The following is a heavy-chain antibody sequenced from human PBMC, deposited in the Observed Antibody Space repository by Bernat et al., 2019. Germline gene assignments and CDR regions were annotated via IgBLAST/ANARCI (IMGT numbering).Heavy chain of an antibody. CDR1: GFTFSSYG. V-gene: IGHV3-30*18. CDR3: AKDRGMGVVVPAAVDY. Sequence: QVQLVESGGGVVQPGRSLRLSCAASGFTFSSYGMHWVRQAPGKGLEWVAVISYDGSNKYYADSVKSRFTISRDNSKNTLYLQMNSLRAEDTAVYYCAKDRGMGVVVPAAVDYWGQGTLVTVSS. J-gene: IGHJ4*02. D-gene: IGHD2-2*01. CDR2: ISYDGSNK.